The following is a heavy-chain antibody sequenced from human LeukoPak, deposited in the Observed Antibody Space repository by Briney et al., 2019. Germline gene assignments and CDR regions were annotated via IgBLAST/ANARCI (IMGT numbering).Heavy chain of an antibody. CDR2: IRSKAYRGTT. Sequence: GGSLRLSCRGSGFTLGDHAMSWVRQAPGKGLEWVGFIRSKAYRGTTEYAASVKGRFTISRDDSASIAYLQMNSLTTEDTGVYYCARGPIQLWIHNAMDVWGQGTTVTVSS. CDR3: ARGPIQLWIHNAMDV. V-gene: IGHV3-49*04. J-gene: IGHJ6*02. CDR1: GFTLGDHA. D-gene: IGHD5-18*01.